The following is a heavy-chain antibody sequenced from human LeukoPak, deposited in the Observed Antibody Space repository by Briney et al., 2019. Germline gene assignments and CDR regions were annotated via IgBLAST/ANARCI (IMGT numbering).Heavy chain of an antibody. CDR3: ARDIGKAISGSYHWFDP. CDR1: GFTFSSYS. Sequence: PGGSLRLSCAASGFTFSSYSMNWVRQAPGKGLEWVSSISSSSSYIDYADSGKGRFTISRDNAKTSLYLQMNSLRAADTAVYYCARDIGKAISGSYHWFDPWGPGTLVTVSS. J-gene: IGHJ5*02. V-gene: IGHV3-21*01. CDR2: ISSSSSYI. D-gene: IGHD1-26*01.